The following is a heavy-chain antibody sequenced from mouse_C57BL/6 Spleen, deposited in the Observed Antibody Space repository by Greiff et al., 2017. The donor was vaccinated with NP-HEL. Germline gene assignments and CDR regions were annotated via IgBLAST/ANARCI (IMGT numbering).Heavy chain of an antibody. CDR3: ARGGTTGDY. V-gene: IGHV1-64*01. CDR2: IHPNSGST. Sequence: QVQLKQPGAELVKPGASVKLSCKASGYTFTSYWMHWVKQRPGQGLEWIGMIHPNSGSTNYNEKFKSKATLTVDKSSSTAYMQLSSLTSEDSAVYYCARGGTTGDYWGQGTTLTVSS. D-gene: IGHD1-1*01. CDR1: GYTFTSYW. J-gene: IGHJ2*01.